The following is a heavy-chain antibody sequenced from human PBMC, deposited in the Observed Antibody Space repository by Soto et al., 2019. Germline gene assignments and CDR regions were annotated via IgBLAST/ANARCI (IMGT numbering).Heavy chain of an antibody. Sequence: EVQLVESGGGLVQPGGSLRLSCAASGFTFSSYSMNWVRQAPGKGLEWVSYISSSSSTIYYADSVKGRFTISRDKAKNSLYLQMNSLRAEDTAVYYCARDVSGWYGGLWGQGTMVTVSS. CDR3: ARDVSGWYGGL. J-gene: IGHJ3*01. D-gene: IGHD6-19*01. CDR2: ISSSSSTI. V-gene: IGHV3-48*01. CDR1: GFTFSSYS.